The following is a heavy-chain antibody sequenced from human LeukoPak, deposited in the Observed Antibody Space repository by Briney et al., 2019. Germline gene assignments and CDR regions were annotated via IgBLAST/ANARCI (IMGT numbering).Heavy chain of an antibody. J-gene: IGHJ6*02. D-gene: IGHD3-10*01. CDR3: ARDLPFFTNYYYGMDV. Sequence: SETLSPTCTVSGGSISSGNYFWSWIRQHPGKGLEWIGYIYHSGSTYYNPSLKSRVTISVDTSKNQFSLKLSSVTAADTAVYYCARDLPFFTNYYYGMDVWGQGTTVTVSS. V-gene: IGHV4-31*03. CDR2: IYHSGST. CDR1: GGSISSGNYF.